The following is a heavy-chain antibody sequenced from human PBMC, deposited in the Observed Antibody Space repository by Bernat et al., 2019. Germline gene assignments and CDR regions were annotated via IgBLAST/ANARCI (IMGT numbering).Heavy chain of an antibody. CDR2: ISYDGSNK. CDR1: GFTFSSYA. V-gene: IGHV3-30-3*01. J-gene: IGHJ4*02. CDR3: ARDQTYYYGSGSYGSDY. Sequence: QVQLVESGGGVVQPGRSLRLSCAASGFTFSSYAMHWVRQAPGKGLEWVAVISYDGSNKYYADSVKGRFTISRDNAKNSLYLQMNSLRAEDTAVYYCARDQTYYYGSGSYGSDYWGQGTLVTVSS. D-gene: IGHD3-10*01.